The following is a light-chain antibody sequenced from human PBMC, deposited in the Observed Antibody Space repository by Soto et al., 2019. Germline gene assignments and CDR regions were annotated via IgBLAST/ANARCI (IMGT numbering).Light chain of an antibody. Sequence: VLPQSPDTLSLSPGDRVTLSCRASQSVRSTFLAWYQQKPGQAPRLLIYGASNRATGIPDRFSGSASGTDFTHTIIRLEPDDSAVYYCQQYHDSPMNTFGQGTKLEIK. CDR1: QSVRSTF. J-gene: IGKJ2*01. CDR3: QQYHDSPMNT. CDR2: GAS. V-gene: IGKV3-20*01.